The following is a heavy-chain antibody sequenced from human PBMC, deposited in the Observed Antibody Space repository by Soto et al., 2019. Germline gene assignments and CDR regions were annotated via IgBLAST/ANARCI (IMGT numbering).Heavy chain of an antibody. CDR3: AKVLSSSWSTFDYWGRFTHLWFSCSWSTFHY. J-gene: IGHJ4*02. D-gene: IGHD6-13*01. Sequence: GGSLRLACAASGFTFSSYAMSWVRQAPGKGLEWVSAISGSGGSTYYADSVKGRFTISRDNSKNTLYLQMNSLRAEDTAVYYSAKVLSSSWSTFDYWGRFTHLWFSCSWSTFHYSGPVPLVTVSA. CDR1: GFTFSSYA. V-gene: IGHV3-23*01. CDR2: ISGSGGST.